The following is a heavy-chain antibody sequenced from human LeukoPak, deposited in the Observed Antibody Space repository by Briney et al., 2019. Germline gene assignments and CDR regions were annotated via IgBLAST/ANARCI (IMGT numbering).Heavy chain of an antibody. D-gene: IGHD5-24*01. V-gene: IGHV1-2*02. CDR3: ARSGGYKNAFDI. CDR2: INPNSGGT. CDR1: GYTFTVYY. J-gene: IGHJ3*02. Sequence: ASVKVSCKASGYTFTVYYMHWVRQAPGQGLEWMGWINPNSGGTNYAQKFQGRVTMTRDTSISTAYMELSRLRSDDTAVYYCARSGGYKNAFDIWGQGTMVTVSS.